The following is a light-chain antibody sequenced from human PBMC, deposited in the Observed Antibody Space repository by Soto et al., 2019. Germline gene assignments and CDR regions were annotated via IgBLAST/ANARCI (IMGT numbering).Light chain of an antibody. CDR1: QSISHN. Sequence: EIVMTQSPATLSVSPGERATLSCRASQSISHNLAWYHQRPGQAPRLLIYGASTRATGIPARFSGSGSGTEFTLTISSLQSEDFAVYYWQQYNNWWTFGQGTRVEIQ. CDR3: QQYNNWWT. V-gene: IGKV3-15*01. J-gene: IGKJ1*01. CDR2: GAS.